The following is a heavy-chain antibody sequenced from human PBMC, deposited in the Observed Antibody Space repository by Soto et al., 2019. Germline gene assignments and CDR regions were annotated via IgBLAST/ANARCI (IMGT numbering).Heavy chain of an antibody. V-gene: IGHV1-58*01. CDR3: AAVPYSSSSRRDY. Sequence: GASVKVSCKASGFTFTSSAVQWVRQARGQRLEWIGWIGVGSGNTNYAQKFQERVTITRDMSTSTAYMELSSLRSEDTAVYYCAAVPYSSSSRRDYWGQGTLVRSPQ. J-gene: IGHJ4*02. D-gene: IGHD6-6*01. CDR1: GFTFTSSA. CDR2: IGVGSGNT.